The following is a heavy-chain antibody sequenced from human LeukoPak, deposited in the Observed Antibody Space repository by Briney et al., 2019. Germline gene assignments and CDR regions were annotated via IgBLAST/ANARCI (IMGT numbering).Heavy chain of an antibody. CDR1: GYTFTSYY. V-gene: IGHV1-2*02. J-gene: IGHJ4*02. CDR2: INPNSGDT. D-gene: IGHD3-16*01. Sequence: ASVKVSCKASGYTFTSYYMHWVRQAPGQGLEWMGWINPNSGDTNYAQKFQGRVTMTRDTSISTAYMELSSLRSDDTAVYYCARVDSRGRHFDYWGQGTLVTVSS. CDR3: ARVDSRGRHFDY.